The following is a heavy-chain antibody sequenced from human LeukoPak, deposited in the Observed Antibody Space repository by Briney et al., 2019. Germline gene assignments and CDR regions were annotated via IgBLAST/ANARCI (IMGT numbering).Heavy chain of an antibody. J-gene: IGHJ4*02. D-gene: IGHD3-16*01. Sequence: ASVKVSCKASGYTFTVYYMHLVRQAPGQGLEWMGWINPNSGGTNYAQKFRGRVTMTRDASISAAYMELSRLTFDDTAVYYCARVRVGEDLDYWGQGTLVTVSS. V-gene: IGHV1-2*02. CDR2: INPNSGGT. CDR1: GYTFTVYY. CDR3: ARVRVGEDLDY.